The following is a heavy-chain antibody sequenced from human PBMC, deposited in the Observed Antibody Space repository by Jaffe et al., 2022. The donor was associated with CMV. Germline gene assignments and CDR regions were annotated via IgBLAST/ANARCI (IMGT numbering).Heavy chain of an antibody. CDR3: ARESEERYNWNYGWFDP. CDR2: IYYSGST. J-gene: IGHJ5*02. Sequence: QVQLQESGPGLVKPSETLSLTCTVSGGSISSYYWSWIRQPPGKGLEWIGYIYYSGSTNYNPSLKSRVTISVDTSKNQFSLKLSSVTAADTAVYYCARESEERYNWNYGWFDPWGQGTLVTVSS. CDR1: GGSISSYY. V-gene: IGHV4-59*01. D-gene: IGHD1-7*01.